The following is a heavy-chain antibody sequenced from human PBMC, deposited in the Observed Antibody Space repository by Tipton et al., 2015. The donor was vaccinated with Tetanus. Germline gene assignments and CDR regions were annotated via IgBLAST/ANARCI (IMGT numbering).Heavy chain of an antibody. CDR2: INYSGSS. V-gene: IGHV4-30-2*01. J-gene: IGHJ6*02. CDR3: ARAHYDFWSSDSYYYGMDV. Sequence: TLSLTCTVSGGSFTSDNSYWSWIRKPPGKGLEWIGYINYSGSSYYSPSLKSRVSISVDGSNNQFPLDLNSVTAADTAVYYCARAHYDFWSSDSYYYGMDVWGQGTTVTVSS. D-gene: IGHD3-3*01. CDR1: GGSFTSDNSY.